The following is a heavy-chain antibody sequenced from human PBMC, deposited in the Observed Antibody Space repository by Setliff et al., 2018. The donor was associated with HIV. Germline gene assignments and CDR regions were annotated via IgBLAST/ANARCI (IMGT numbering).Heavy chain of an antibody. CDR3: ASAGEMLTGKFYY. V-gene: IGHV4-61*01. CDR2: IYYSGST. D-gene: IGHD3-16*01. Sequence: PSETLSLTCTVSGGSVSSDNYYWSWIRQHPGKGLEWIGYIYYSGSTYYNPSLNSRGTISVDTSKNQFSLKLTSVTAADTAVYYCASAGEMLTGKFYYWAQGTLVTVSS. J-gene: IGHJ4*02. CDR1: GGSVSSDNYY.